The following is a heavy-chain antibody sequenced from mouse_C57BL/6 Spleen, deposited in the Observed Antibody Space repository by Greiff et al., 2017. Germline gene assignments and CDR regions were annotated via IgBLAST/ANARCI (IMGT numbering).Heavy chain of an antibody. CDR3: AKYDYDSYFDV. J-gene: IGHJ1*03. Sequence: QVQLKESGPGLVQPSQSLSITCTVSGFSLTSYGVHWVRQSPGKGLEWLGVIWRGGSTDYNAAFMSRLSITKDNSKSQVFFTMNSLHADDTALYSCAKYDYDSYFDVWGTGTTVTVSS. CDR1: GFSLTSYG. CDR2: IWRGGST. D-gene: IGHD2-4*01. V-gene: IGHV2-5*01.